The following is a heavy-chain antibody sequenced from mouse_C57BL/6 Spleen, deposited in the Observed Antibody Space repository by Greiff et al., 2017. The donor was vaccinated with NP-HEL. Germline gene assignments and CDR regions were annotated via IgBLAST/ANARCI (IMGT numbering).Heavy chain of an antibody. V-gene: IGHV1-55*01. CDR3: ARGGTHFDY. D-gene: IGHD2-14*01. J-gene: IGHJ2*01. CDR1: GYTFTSYW. CDR2: IYPGSGST. Sequence: QVHVKQSGAELVKPGASVKMSCKASGYTFTSYWITWVKQRPGQGLEWIGDIYPGSGSTNYNEKFKSKATLTVDTSSSTAYMQLSSLTSEDSAVYYCARGGTHFDYWGQGTTLTVSS.